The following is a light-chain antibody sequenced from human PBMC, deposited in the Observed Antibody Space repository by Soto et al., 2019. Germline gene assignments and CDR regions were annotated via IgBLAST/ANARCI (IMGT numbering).Light chain of an antibody. CDR1: QSVSSSY. V-gene: IGKV3-20*01. J-gene: IGKJ3*01. Sequence: ELVLTQSPGTLSLSPGERATLSCRASQSVSSSYLAWYQQKPGQAPRLLIYGASSRATGIPDRFSGSGSGTDFTLTISSLEPEDFAVYYCQQYGSSPFTFGPGTKVDIK. CDR3: QQYGSSPFT. CDR2: GAS.